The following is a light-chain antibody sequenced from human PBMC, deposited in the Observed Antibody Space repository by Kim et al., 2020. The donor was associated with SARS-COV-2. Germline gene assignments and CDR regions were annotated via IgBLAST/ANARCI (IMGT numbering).Light chain of an antibody. J-gene: IGKJ1*01. CDR3: QNYNRAPWT. Sequence: SASVGDRVTITCRASQGIGNHLAWYQQKPGKVPKLLIYVASALQSGVPPRFSGSGSGTDFTLTISSLQPEDVATYYCQNYNRAPWTFGQGTKLEI. CDR2: VAS. CDR1: QGIGNH. V-gene: IGKV1-27*01.